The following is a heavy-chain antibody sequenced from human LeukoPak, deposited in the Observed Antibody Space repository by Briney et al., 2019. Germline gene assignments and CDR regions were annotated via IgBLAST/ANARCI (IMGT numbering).Heavy chain of an antibody. CDR1: GYTFTGYY. Sequence: RASVKVSCKASGYTFTGYYMHWVRQAPGQGLEWMGWINPNSGGTNYAQKFQGRVTMTRDTSISTAYMELSRLRSDDTAVYYCARAIIMVRGVIISRYWGQGTLVTVSS. J-gene: IGHJ4*02. CDR3: ARAIIMVRGVIISRY. V-gene: IGHV1-2*02. CDR2: INPNSGGT. D-gene: IGHD3-10*01.